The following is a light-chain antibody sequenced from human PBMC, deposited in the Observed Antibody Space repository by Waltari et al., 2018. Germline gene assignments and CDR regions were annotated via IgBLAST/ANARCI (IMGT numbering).Light chain of an antibody. V-gene: IGKV1-5*03. J-gene: IGKJ1*01. CDR2: KAS. Sequence: DIQMTQSPSTLSASVGDRVTITCRASQSISSWLAWYQQKPGKAPKLLIYKASSLESGVPSRFSGSGSGTEFTLTISSLQPDDFATYYCQQYNSYRIGFGQGTKVEIK. CDR1: QSISSW. CDR3: QQYNSYRIG.